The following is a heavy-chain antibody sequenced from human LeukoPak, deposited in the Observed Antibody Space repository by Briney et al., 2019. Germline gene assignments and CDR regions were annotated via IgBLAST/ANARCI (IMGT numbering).Heavy chain of an antibody. V-gene: IGHV1-8*01. CDR3: ARDGLGSYYDRGLFDP. CDR2: MNPNSGNT. CDR1: AYTFTSYN. Sequence: ASVKVSCKASAYTFTSYNINWVRQATGQGLEWMGWMNPNSGNTGYAQKFQGRVTMTRNTSISTAYMELSRLTSEDTAVYYCARDGLGSYYDRGLFDPWGQGTLVTVSS. D-gene: IGHD3-10*01. J-gene: IGHJ5*02.